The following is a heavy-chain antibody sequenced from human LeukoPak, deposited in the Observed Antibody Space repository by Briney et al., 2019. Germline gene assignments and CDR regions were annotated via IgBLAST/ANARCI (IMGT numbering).Heavy chain of an antibody. CDR1: GFTFSSYG. J-gene: IGHJ4*02. V-gene: IGHV3-33*01. Sequence: GGSLRLSCAASGFTFSSYGMHWVRQAPGKGLEWVAVIWYDGSNKYYADSVKGRFTISRDNSRNTLYLQMNSLRAEDTAVYYCARGTGYSGSDYWGQGTLVTVSS. D-gene: IGHD5-12*01. CDR3: ARGTGYSGSDY. CDR2: IWYDGSNK.